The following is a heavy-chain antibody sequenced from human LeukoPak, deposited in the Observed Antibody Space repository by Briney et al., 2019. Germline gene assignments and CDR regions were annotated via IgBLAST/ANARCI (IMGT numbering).Heavy chain of an antibody. CDR2: IWYDGSHK. D-gene: IGHD2-2*01. CDR1: GFTFSSYG. CDR3: ANDSCSSTSCYYMDV. J-gene: IGHJ6*03. Sequence: PGGSLRLSCAASGFTFSSYGLHWVRQAPGKGLEWVAVIWYDGSHKFYADSVKGRFTISRDNSKNTLSLQMNSLRAEDTAVYYCANDSCSSTSCYYMDVWGKGTTVIGSS. V-gene: IGHV3-33*06.